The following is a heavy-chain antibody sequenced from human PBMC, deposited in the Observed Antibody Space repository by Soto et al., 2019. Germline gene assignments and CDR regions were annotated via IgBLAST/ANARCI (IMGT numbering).Heavy chain of an antibody. V-gene: IGHV4-34*01. CDR1: GGSFSGYY. CDR2: INHSGST. CDR3: ARRWEYDILTGYQEPSYYYDY. D-gene: IGHD3-9*01. J-gene: IGHJ4*02. Sequence: SETLSLTCAVYGGSFSGYYWSWIRQPPGKGLEWIGEINHSGSTNYNPSLKSRVTISVDTSKNQFSLKLSSVTAADTAVYYCARRWEYDILTGYQEPSYYYDYWGQGTLVTVSS.